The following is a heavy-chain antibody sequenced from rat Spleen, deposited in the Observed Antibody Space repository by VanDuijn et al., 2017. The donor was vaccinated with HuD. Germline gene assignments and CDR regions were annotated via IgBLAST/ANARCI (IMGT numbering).Heavy chain of an antibody. J-gene: IGHJ2*01. CDR2: ITNTGSRT. D-gene: IGHD1-9*01. CDR1: GFTFNYYW. Sequence: EVQLVESGGGLVQPGRSLRLSCVASGFTFNYYWMTWIRQAPGGGLDWVASITNTGSRTYNPDSVKGRFTIPRDDAKSTLYLQMNSLRSEDTATYYCTRGTYYRHWGQGVMVTVSS. CDR3: TRGTYYRH. V-gene: IGHV5-31*01.